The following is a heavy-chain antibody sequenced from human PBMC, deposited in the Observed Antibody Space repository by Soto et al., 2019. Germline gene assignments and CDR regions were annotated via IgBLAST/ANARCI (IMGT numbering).Heavy chain of an antibody. D-gene: IGHD2-15*01. CDR2: IRYSGTT. V-gene: IGHV4-61*03. Sequence: SETLSLTCTVSGDSVNGPSYVWAWMRQSPGKGLEWIGHIRYSGTTEYHPSLKSRVTISLDTSKNHFSLNLASVTSADSAVYYCARTDHSGGWAAWFWGQGILVTSPQ. J-gene: IGHJ4*02. CDR1: GDSVNGPSYV. CDR3: ARTDHSGGWAAWF.